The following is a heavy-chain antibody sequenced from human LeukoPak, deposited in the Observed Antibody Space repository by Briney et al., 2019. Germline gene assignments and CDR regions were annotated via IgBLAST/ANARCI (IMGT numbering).Heavy chain of an antibody. CDR3: ARFLPRYYYGMDV. V-gene: IGHV3-66*01. J-gene: IGHJ6*02. CDR2: IYSGGST. CDR1: GFTVSSNC. D-gene: IGHD2/OR15-2a*01. Sequence: GGSLRLSCAASGFTVSSNCMSWVRQAPGKGLEWVSVIYSGGSTYYADSVKGRFTISRDNSKNTLYLQMNSLRAEDTAVYYCARFLPRYYYGMDVWGQGTTVTVSS.